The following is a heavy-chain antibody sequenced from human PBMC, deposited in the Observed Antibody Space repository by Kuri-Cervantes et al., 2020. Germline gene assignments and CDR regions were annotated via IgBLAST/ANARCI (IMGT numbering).Heavy chain of an antibody. CDR3: ARFGSN. J-gene: IGHJ4*02. Sequence: GESLKISCAASGFTFSSYSMNWVRQAPGKGLVWVSRINSDGSSTSYADSVKGRFTISRDNAKNTLYLQMNSLRAEDTAVYYCARFGSNWGQGTLVTVSS. D-gene: IGHD3-10*01. CDR1: GFTFSSYS. V-gene: IGHV3-74*01. CDR2: INSDGSST.